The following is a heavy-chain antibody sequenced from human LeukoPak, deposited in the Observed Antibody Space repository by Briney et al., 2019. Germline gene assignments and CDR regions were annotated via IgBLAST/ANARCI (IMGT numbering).Heavy chain of an antibody. J-gene: IGHJ4*02. CDR3: ARDVDYGGNLSFDY. CDR2: IYHSGST. Sequence: PSQTLSLTCTVSGGSISSGGYYWSWIRQPPGKGLEWIGYIYHSGSTYYNPSLKSRVTISVDRSKNQFSLKLSSVTAADTAVYYCARDVDYGGNLSFDYWGQGTLVTVSS. D-gene: IGHD4-23*01. V-gene: IGHV4-30-2*01. CDR1: GGSISSGGYY.